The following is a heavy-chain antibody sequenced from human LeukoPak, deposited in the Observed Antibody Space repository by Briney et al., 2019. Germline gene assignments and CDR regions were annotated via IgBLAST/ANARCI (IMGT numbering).Heavy chain of an antibody. D-gene: IGHD3-22*01. CDR1: GYIFTDYY. CDR2: INPNSGGT. J-gene: IGHJ4*02. CDR3: ARASRGGSGYPVVY. V-gene: IGHV1/OR15-1*04. Sequence: GASVKVSCKASGYIFTDYYMHWVRQAPGQELGWMGRINPNSGGTNYAQKFQGRVTITADESTSTAYMELSSLRSEDTAVYYCARASRGGSGYPVVYWGQGTLVTVSS.